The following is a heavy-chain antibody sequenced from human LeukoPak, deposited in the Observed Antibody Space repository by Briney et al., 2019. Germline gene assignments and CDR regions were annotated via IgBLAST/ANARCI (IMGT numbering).Heavy chain of an antibody. Sequence: PGGSLRLPCVVSGFTFSSYWMSWVRQAPGKGLKGVANIKQDGSEKYYVDSVKGRFTMSRDNAKNSLYLQMNSLRAEDTAVYYCARVQWELRGVGSYFEYWGQGALVTVSS. J-gene: IGHJ4*02. CDR3: ARVQWELRGVGSYFEY. V-gene: IGHV3-7*01. CDR1: GFTFSSYW. D-gene: IGHD1-26*01. CDR2: IKQDGSEK.